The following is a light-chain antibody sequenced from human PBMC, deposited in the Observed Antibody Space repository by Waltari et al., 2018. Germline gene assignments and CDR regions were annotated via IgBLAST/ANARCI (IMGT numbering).Light chain of an antibody. Sequence: SYELTQPSSVSVSPGQTARNTCSGDVLAKKYARWFQQKPGQAPVLVIYKGSERPSGIPERFSGSSSGTTVTLTISGAQVEDEADYYCYSAADNNVVFGGGTKLTVL. CDR1: VLAKKY. V-gene: IGLV3-27*01. J-gene: IGLJ2*01. CDR2: KGS. CDR3: YSAADNNVV.